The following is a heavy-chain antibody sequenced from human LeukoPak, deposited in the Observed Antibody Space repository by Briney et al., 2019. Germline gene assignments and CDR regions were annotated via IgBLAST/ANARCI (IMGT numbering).Heavy chain of an antibody. CDR3: ARQEEGGSGYAFVVDY. D-gene: IGHD3-22*01. V-gene: IGHV4-59*06. CDR1: GGSISSYY. Sequence: SETLSLTCTVSGGSISSYYWSWIRQPAGKGLEWIGYIYYSGSTYYNPSLKSRVTISVDTSKNQFSLKLSSVTAADTAVYYCARQEEGGSGYAFVVDYWGQGTLVTVSS. CDR2: IYYSGST. J-gene: IGHJ4*02.